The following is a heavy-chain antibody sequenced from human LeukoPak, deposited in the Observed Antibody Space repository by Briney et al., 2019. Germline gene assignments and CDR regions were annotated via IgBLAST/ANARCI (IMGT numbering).Heavy chain of an antibody. V-gene: IGHV4-34*01. J-gene: IGHJ4*02. CDR2: INHSGST. Sequence: SETLSLTCAVYGGSFSGYYWSWIRQPPGKGLERIGEINHSGSTNYNPSLKSRVTISVDTSKNQFSLKLSSVTAADTAVYYCAREAGYVGSSSSRGVDYWGQGTLVTVSS. D-gene: IGHD6-6*01. CDR3: AREAGYVGSSSSRGVDY. CDR1: GGSFSGYY.